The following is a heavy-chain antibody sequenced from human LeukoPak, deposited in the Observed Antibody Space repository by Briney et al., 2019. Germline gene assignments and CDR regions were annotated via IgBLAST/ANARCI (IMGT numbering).Heavy chain of an antibody. CDR1: GYTFTSNA. J-gene: IGHJ4*02. CDR3: ARDPPALFYFDY. Sequence: ASVKVSCKASGYTFTSNAVSWVRQAPGQGLEWMGWVSGYNGNTNYAQKFRGRVTMTTDTFTSTAYMELTSLRSDDTAVYYCARDPPALFYFDYWGQGTLVTVSS. V-gene: IGHV1-18*01. CDR2: VSGYNGNT.